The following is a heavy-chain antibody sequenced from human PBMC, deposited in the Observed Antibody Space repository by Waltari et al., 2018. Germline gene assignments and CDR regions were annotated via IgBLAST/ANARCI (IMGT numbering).Heavy chain of an antibody. CDR1: GFTFSNYA. D-gene: IGHD2-15*01. Sequence: QVQLVESGGGVVQPGRSLRLSCAASGFTFSNYAMQWVRQAPGKGLDWVAVVSSDGSITYYAESVKGRFTISRDNSKNTVYLQMSSLRAEDTGIYYCAREIGYSGALDYWGLGDLVTVS. CDR3: AREIGYSGALDY. CDR2: VSSDGSIT. J-gene: IGHJ4*02. V-gene: IGHV3-30*15.